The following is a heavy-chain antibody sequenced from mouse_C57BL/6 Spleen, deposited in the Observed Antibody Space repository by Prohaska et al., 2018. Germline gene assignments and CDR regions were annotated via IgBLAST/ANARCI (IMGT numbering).Heavy chain of an antibody. CDR3: AKTTVVALNWYFDV. V-gene: IGHV1-39*01. CDR2: INPNYGTT. J-gene: IGHJ1*03. D-gene: IGHD1-1*01. CDR1: GYTFTDYN. Sequence: GYTFTDYNMHWVKQSHGKSLEWIGYINPNYGTTSYNQKFKGKATLTVDQSSSTAYMQLNSLTSEDSAVYYCAKTTVVALNWYFDVWGTGTTVTVSS.